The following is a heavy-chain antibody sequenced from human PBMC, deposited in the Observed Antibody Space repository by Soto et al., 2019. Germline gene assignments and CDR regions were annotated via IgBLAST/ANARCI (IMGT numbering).Heavy chain of an antibody. CDR1: GYTFTSYA. J-gene: IGHJ3*02. CDR3: AKWSVAKDAFDI. Sequence: ASAKVSCKASGYTFTSYAMHWVRQAPGQRLEWMGWINAGNGNTKYSQKFQGRVTITRDTSVSTAYMELSSLRSEDTAVYYCAKWSVAKDAFDIWGQGTMVTVSS. V-gene: IGHV1-3*01. D-gene: IGHD5-12*01. CDR2: INAGNGNT.